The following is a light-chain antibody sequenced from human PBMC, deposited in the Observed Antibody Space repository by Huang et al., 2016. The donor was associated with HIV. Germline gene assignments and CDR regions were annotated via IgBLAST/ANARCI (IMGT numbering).Light chain of an antibody. CDR1: QSIGTY. CDR3: QQSYSALGLT. CDR2: VAS. V-gene: IGKV1-39*01. J-gene: IGKJ4*02. Sequence: DIQMTQSPSSLSAAVGGRVTIGCRASQSIGTYLNWYQQKPGKAPRLLIHVASSLQSGVPSSCSGSGSKTDFTLTISSLQPEDFATYYCQQSYSALGLTFGGGTKVEIK.